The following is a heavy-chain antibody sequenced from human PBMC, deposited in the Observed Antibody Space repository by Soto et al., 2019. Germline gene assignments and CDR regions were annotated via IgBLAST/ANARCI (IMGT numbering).Heavy chain of an antibody. CDR3: ARDRYGMDV. Sequence: PGGSLRLSCAASGFPFSSYGMHWVRQAPGKGLDWVAVIWYDGSNKYYADSVKGRFTISRDNSKNTLYLQMNSLRAEDTAVYYCARDRYGMDVWGQGTTVTVSS. CDR1: GFPFSSYG. V-gene: IGHV3-33*01. CDR2: IWYDGSNK. J-gene: IGHJ6*02.